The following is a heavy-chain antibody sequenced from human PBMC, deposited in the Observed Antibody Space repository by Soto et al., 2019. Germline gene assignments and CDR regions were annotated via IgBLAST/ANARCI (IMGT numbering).Heavy chain of an antibody. Sequence: PWETLSLTCTVSGGSISSYYWSWIRQPPGKGLEWIGYIYYSGSTNYNPSLKSRVTISVDTSKNQFSLKLSSVTAADTAVYYCARDTHTYSSSSNYYYGMDVWGQGTTVTVSS. CDR2: IYYSGST. D-gene: IGHD6-6*01. CDR1: GGSISSYY. CDR3: ARDTHTYSSSSNYYYGMDV. J-gene: IGHJ6*02. V-gene: IGHV4-59*01.